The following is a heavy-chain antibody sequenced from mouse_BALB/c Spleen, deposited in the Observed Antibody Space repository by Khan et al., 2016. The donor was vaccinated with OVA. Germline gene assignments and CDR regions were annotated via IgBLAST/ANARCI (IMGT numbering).Heavy chain of an antibody. J-gene: IGHJ1*01. CDR2: ISSGSTYT. D-gene: IGHD2-1*01. CDR3: TRDGNYAHWYFDV. V-gene: IGHV5-6-4*01. Sequence: EVQLVESGGGLVRPGGSLKLSCAASGFSFTSYTMSWVRQTPEKRLEWVATISSGSTYTYYPDSVKGRFTISRGNAKNTLYLKKSSLKSEDTAMYYCTRDGNYAHWYFDVWGAGTTVTVSS. CDR1: GFSFTSYT.